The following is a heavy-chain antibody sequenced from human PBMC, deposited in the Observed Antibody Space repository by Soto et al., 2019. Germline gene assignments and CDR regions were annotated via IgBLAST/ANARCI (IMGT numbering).Heavy chain of an antibody. V-gene: IGHV1-8*01. D-gene: IGHD3-3*01. CDR2: MNPNSGNA. Sequence: GASVKVSCKASGYTFTSYDINWVRQATGQGPEWMGWMNPNSGNAGYAQKFQGRVAMTRNTSISTAYMELSSLRSEDTAVYYCASTTYYDFWSGYYTSAFDIWGQGTMVTVSS. CDR1: GYTFTSYD. J-gene: IGHJ3*02. CDR3: ASTTYYDFWSGYYTSAFDI.